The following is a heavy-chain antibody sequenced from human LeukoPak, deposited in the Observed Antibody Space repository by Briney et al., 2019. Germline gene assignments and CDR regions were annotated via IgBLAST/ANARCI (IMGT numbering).Heavy chain of an antibody. D-gene: IGHD5-18*01. Sequence: TGGSLRLSCAASGFTFDDYAMHWVRQAPGKGLEWVSGVSWNSGSIDYADSVKGRFTISRDNAKNSLYLQMNSLRAEDTAVYYCAGHSCWGQGTLVTVSS. CDR3: AGHSC. CDR2: VSWNSGSI. J-gene: IGHJ4*02. V-gene: IGHV3-9*01. CDR1: GFTFDDYA.